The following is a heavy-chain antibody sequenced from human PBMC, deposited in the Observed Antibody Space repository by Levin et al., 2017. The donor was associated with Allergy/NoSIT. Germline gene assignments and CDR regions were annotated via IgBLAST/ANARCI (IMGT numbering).Heavy chain of an antibody. CDR2: IDWDDDK. Sequence: QTLSLTCTFSGFSLSTSGMCVSWLRQPPGKALEWLARIDWDDDKYYSTSLKTRLTISKDTSKNQVVLTMTNMDPVDTATYYCARTRLGSYRIDYWGQGTLVTVSS. CDR3: ARTRLGSYRIDY. D-gene: IGHD1-26*01. V-gene: IGHV2-70*11. CDR1: GFSLSTSGMC. J-gene: IGHJ4*02.